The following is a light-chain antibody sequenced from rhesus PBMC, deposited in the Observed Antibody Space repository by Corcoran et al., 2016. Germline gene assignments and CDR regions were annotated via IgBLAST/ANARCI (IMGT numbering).Light chain of an antibody. J-gene: IGKJ3*01. CDR2: KTS. CDR1: QTINNW. V-gene: IGKV1-22*01. CDR3: LQYTTTPFT. Sequence: DIQMTQSPSSLSASVGDTVTITCRASQTINNWLDWSQQKPGKAPKLLIEKTSSLQTGVPSRFSGSGSGTDFNLTSTSLQPEDFASYYCLQYTTTPFTLGPGTKLDV.